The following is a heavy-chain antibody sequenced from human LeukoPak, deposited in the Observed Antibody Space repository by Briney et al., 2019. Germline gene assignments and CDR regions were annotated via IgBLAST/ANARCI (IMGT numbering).Heavy chain of an antibody. Sequence: SETLSLTCIVSDGSISSSSFYWGWIRQTPGKGLEWIGSMYYTGSYTGTTYYNPSLESRVTVSVDTSKNLCSLKLTSVTAADTAVYYCVGEEYGTGSYYKSSDWGQGTLVTVSS. J-gene: IGHJ4*02. CDR3: VGEEYGTGSYYKSSD. CDR2: MYYTGSYTGTT. D-gene: IGHD3-10*01. V-gene: IGHV4-39*01. CDR1: DGSISSSSFY.